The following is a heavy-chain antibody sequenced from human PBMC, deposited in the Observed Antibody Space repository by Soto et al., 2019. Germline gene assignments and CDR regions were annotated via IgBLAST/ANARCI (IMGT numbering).Heavy chain of an antibody. D-gene: IGHD2-21*01. V-gene: IGHV3-48*02. CDR2: ISSSSSTI. CDR3: ARDWVNDWVVIGSEVDY. CDR1: GFTFSSYS. J-gene: IGHJ4*02. Sequence: PRGSLRPSCAASGFTFSSYSIILFRLAPGKGLEWVSYISSSSSTIYYADSVKGRFTISRDNAKNSLYLQMNSLRDEDTAVYYCARDWVNDWVVIGSEVDYWGEAPLVTV.